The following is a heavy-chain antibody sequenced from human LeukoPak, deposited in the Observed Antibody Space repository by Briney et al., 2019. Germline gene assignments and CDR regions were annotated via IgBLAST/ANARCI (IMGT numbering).Heavy chain of an antibody. V-gene: IGHV3-23*01. Sequence: GGSLRLSCAASGFTFSSYAMSWVRQAPGKGLEWVSVISGSGGSTYYADSVKGRFTISRDNSKNTLYLQMNSLRAEDTAVYYCAKGAFPASGYSSSWYRGDAFDIWGQGTMVTVSS. CDR1: GFTFSSYA. J-gene: IGHJ3*02. CDR3: AKGAFPASGYSSSWYRGDAFDI. CDR2: ISGSGGST. D-gene: IGHD6-13*01.